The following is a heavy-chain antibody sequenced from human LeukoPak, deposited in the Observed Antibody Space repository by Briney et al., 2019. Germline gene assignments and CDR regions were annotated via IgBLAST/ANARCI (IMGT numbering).Heavy chain of an antibody. J-gene: IGHJ5*02. CDR1: GGSISGYY. V-gene: IGHV4-59*08. CDR3: ARGMTTGPDP. CDR2: IYYSGST. D-gene: IGHD4-17*01. Sequence: SETLSLTCTVSGGSISGYYWSWIRQPPGKGLEWIGYIYYSGSTNYNPSLKSRLTISVDTSKNQFSLNLSSVTAADTAVYYCARGMTTGPDPWGQGTLVTVSS.